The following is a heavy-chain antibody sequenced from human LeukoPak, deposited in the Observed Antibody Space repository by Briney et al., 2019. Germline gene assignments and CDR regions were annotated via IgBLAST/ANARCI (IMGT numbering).Heavy chain of an antibody. V-gene: IGHV4-34*01. CDR3: ARVPPGYSYGNFDY. CDR2: INHSGST. J-gene: IGHJ4*02. Sequence: SETLSLTCAVYGGSFSGYYWSWIRQPPGKGLEWIGEINHSGSTNYNPSLKSRVAISVDTSKNQFSLKLSSVTAADTAVYYCARVPPGYSYGNFDYWGQGTLVTVSS. D-gene: IGHD5-18*01. CDR1: GGSFSGYY.